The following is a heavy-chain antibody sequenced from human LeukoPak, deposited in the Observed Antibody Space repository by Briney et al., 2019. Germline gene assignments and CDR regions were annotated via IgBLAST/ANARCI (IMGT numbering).Heavy chain of an antibody. CDR3: ARGIRAPSGYYPDY. Sequence: ASVKVSCKASGYTFTSYDINWVRQATGQGLEWMGWMNPNSGNTGYAQKFQGRVTITRNTSISTAYMELSSLRSEDTAVYYCARGIRAPSGYYPDYWGQGTLVTVSS. V-gene: IGHV1-8*03. J-gene: IGHJ4*02. CDR1: GYTFTSYD. CDR2: MNPNSGNT. D-gene: IGHD3-22*01.